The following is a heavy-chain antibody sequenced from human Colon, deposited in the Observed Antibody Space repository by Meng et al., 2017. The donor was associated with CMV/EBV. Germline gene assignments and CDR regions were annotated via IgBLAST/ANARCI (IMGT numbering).Heavy chain of an antibody. Sequence: GESLKISCAASGFTVSSYGMHWVRQAPGKGLEWVAFIRYDGSNKYYADSVKGRFTISRDNSKNTLYLQMNSLSAEDTAVYYCAKDLRGNYSSSWPGGYYYGMDVWGQGTTVTVSS. J-gene: IGHJ6*02. CDR1: GFTVSSYG. CDR3: AKDLRGNYSSSWPGGYYYGMDV. V-gene: IGHV3-30*02. CDR2: IRYDGSNK. D-gene: IGHD6-13*01.